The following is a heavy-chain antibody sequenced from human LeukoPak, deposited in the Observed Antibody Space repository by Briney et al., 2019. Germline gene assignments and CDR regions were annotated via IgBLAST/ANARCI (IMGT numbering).Heavy chain of an antibody. J-gene: IGHJ4*02. CDR3: ASRNFGVVTD. Sequence: PSETLSLTCPVSGDSITSSYWSWIRQPPGKGLEWIGFIYYTGSTSYTPSLKSRVTISLDKSKNQFSLKLSSVTAADTAVYYCASRNFGVVTDWGQGTLVTVSS. CDR1: GDSITSSY. CDR2: IYYTGST. V-gene: IGHV4-59*12. D-gene: IGHD3-3*01.